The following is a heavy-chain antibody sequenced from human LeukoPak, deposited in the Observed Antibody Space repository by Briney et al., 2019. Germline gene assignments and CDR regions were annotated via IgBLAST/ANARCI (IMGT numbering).Heavy chain of an antibody. CDR1: GFALSSHW. D-gene: IGHD3-3*01. CDR3: ASDSRGITIFGVVIRASDYYGMDV. V-gene: IGHV3-7*01. J-gene: IGHJ6*02. CDR2: VNRDGSET. Sequence: GGSLRLSCAASGFALSSHWMTWVRQVPGRGPEWVANVNRDGSETYYLDSVKGRFTISKDNAKNSLYLQMNSLRAEDTAVYYCASDSRGITIFGVVIRASDYYGMDVWGQGTTVTLSS.